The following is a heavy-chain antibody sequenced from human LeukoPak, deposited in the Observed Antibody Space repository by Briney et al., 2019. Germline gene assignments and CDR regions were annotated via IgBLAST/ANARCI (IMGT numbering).Heavy chain of an antibody. CDR2: IYYSGST. D-gene: IGHD6-13*01. V-gene: IGHV4-31*03. CDR3: AARYTYGSSSGFDY. CDR1: GGSISSGGYY. Sequence: KPSETLSLTCTVSGGSISSGGYYWSWIRQHPGKGLEWIGYIYYSGSTYYNPSLKSRVTISVDTSKNQFSLKLSSVTAADTAVYYCAARYTYGSSSGFDYWGQGTLVTVSS. J-gene: IGHJ4*02.